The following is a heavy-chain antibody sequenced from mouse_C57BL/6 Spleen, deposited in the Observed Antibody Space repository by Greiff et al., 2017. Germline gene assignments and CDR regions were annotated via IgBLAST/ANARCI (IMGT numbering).Heavy chain of an antibody. CDR2: INYDGSST. Sequence: EVKLVESEGGLVQPGSSMKLSCTASGFTFSDYYMAWVRQVPEKGLEWVANINYDGSSTYYLDSLKSRFIISRDNAKNILYLQMSSLKSEDTATYYCARTTTVVAPFDYWGQGTTLTVSS. CDR3: ARTTTVVAPFDY. D-gene: IGHD1-1*01. J-gene: IGHJ2*01. CDR1: GFTFSDYY. V-gene: IGHV5-16*01.